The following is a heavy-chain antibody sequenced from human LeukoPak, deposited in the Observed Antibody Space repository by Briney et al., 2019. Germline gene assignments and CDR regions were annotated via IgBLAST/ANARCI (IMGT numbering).Heavy chain of an antibody. CDR3: ARLARGRYTFGGVIASHFDY. Sequence: GESLKISCKGSGYSFTNYWIAWVRQMPGKGLEWMGLIYPDDSDTRYSPSFQGQVTISADKSISTAYLQWSSLKASDTAMYYCARLARGRYTFGGVIASHFDYWGQGTLVTVSS. D-gene: IGHD3-16*02. CDR2: IYPDDSDT. V-gene: IGHV5-51*01. CDR1: GYSFTNYW. J-gene: IGHJ4*02.